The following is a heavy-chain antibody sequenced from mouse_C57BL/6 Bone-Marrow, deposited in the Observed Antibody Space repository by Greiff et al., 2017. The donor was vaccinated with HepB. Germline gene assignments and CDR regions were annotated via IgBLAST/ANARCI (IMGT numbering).Heavy chain of an antibody. V-gene: IGHV3-6*01. CDR1: GYSITSGYY. Sequence: EVKLQESGPGLVKPSQSLSLTCSVTGYSITSGYYWNWIRQFPGNKLELMGYISYDGSNNYNPSLKNRISITRDTSKNQFFLKLNSVTTEDTATYYCARESYYDYDWGFAYWGQGTLVTVSA. CDR2: ISYDGSN. D-gene: IGHD2-4*01. CDR3: ARESYYDYDWGFAY. J-gene: IGHJ3*01.